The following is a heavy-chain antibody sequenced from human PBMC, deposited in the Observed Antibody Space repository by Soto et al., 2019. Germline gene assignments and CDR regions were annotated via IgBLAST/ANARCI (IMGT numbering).Heavy chain of an antibody. CDR1: GFIFSTYS. CDR3: ARQGTSTKYYTMDV. D-gene: IGHD2-2*01. J-gene: IGHJ6*02. CDR2: ISSSSSSDYI. V-gene: IGHV3-21*01. Sequence: GGSLRLSCAASGFIFSTYSMNWVRQAPGKGLEWVSSISSSSSSDYIYYADSVKGRFSISRDNAKNSLFLQMNSLRAKDTAVYYCARQGTSTKYYTMDVWGQATTVTVSS.